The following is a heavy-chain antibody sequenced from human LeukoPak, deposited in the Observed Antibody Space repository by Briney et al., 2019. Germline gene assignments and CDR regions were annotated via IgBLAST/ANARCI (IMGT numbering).Heavy chain of an antibody. V-gene: IGHV4-39*01. J-gene: IGHJ1*01. CDR2: IYYSGST. D-gene: IGHD6-13*01. Sequence: SETLSLTCTVSGGSISSSSYYWGWIRQPPGKGLEWIGSIYYSGSTYYNPSLKSRVTISVDTSRNQFSLKLSSVTAADTAVYYCARLNNSSSWYFGEYFQHWGQGTLVTVSS. CDR1: GGSISSSSYY. CDR3: ARLNNSSSWYFGEYFQH.